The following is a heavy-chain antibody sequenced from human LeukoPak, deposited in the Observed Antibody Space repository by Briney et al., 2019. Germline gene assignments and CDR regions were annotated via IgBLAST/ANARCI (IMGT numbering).Heavy chain of an antibody. CDR1: GFTFSSYG. CDR3: ARVLAVTNDAFDI. V-gene: IGHV3-21*01. J-gene: IGHJ3*02. CDR2: ISSSSSYI. Sequence: GGSLRLSCAASGFTFSSYGMSWVRQAPGKGLEWVSSISSSSSYIYYADSVKGRFTISRDNAKNSLYLQMNSLRAEDTAVYYCARVLAVTNDAFDIWGQGTMVTVSS. D-gene: IGHD4-17*01.